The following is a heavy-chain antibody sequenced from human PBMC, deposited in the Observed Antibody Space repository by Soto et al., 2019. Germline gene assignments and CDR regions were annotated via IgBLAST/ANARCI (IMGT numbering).Heavy chain of an antibody. CDR1: GGSISSGGYY. CDR3: AWHDDIVSGYDY. V-gene: IGHV4-39*07. D-gene: IGHD3-9*01. CDR2: IYHSGST. J-gene: IGHJ4*02. Sequence: SETLSLTCAVSGGSISSGGYYWGWIRQPPGKGLEWIGSIYHSGSTYYNPSLKSRVTISVDTSKNQFSLKLSSVTAADTAVYYCAWHDDIVSGYDYWGQGTLVTVSS.